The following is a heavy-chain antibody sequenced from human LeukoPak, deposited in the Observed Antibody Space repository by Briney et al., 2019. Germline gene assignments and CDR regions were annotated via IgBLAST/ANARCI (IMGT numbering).Heavy chain of an antibody. CDR1: GFTFSSYS. CDR2: ISSSSSYI. CDR3: AGGWGDIVATIKDRYYYYYMDV. V-gene: IGHV3-21*01. Sequence: GGSLRLSCAASGFTFSSYSMNWVRQAPGKGLEWVSSISSSSSYIYYADSVKGRFTISRDNAKNSLYLQMNSLRAEDTAVYYCAGGWGDIVATIKDRYYYYYMDVWGKGTTVTVSS. D-gene: IGHD5-12*01. J-gene: IGHJ6*03.